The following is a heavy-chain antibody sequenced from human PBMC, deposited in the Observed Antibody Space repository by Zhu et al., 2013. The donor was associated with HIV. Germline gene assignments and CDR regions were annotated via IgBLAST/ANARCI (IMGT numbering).Heavy chain of an antibody. CDR3: ARDYDSSGYRDDAFDI. CDR1: GGTFSSYA. V-gene: IGHV1-69*06. J-gene: IGHJ3*02. Sequence: QVQLVQSGAEVKKPGSSVKVSCKASGGTFSSYAISWVRQAPGQGLEWMGGIIPIFGTANYAQKFQGRDTITADKSTSTAYMELSSLRSEDTAVYYCARDYDSSGYRDDAFDIWGQGTMVTVSS. CDR2: IIPIFGTA. D-gene: IGHD3-22*01.